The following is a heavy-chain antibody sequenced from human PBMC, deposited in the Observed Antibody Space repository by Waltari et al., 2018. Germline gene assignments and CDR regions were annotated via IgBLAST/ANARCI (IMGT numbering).Heavy chain of an antibody. J-gene: IGHJ6*02. Sequence: QVQLVQSGAEVRKPGASVKVSCKVSGYSLSELSMHWVRQAPGKGLEWVGGVDPEDEETVYAQKFQGRVTMTEDTSTDTAYMELSSLRSDDTAVYYCTTDIMLRVFSNVWGQGTTVTVSS. CDR3: TTDIMLRVFSNV. D-gene: IGHD3-10*01. CDR2: VDPEDEET. CDR1: GYSLSELS. V-gene: IGHV1-24*01.